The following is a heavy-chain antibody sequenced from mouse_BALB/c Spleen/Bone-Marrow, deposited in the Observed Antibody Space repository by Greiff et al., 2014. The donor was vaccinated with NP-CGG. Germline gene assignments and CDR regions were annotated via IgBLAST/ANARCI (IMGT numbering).Heavy chain of an antibody. V-gene: IGHV1S29*02. CDR2: IYPYNGGT. D-gene: IGHD2-12*01. CDR3: AITTLYAMDY. Sequence: VQLQQSGPELVKPGASVKVSCKASGYTFTDYNMHWVKQSHGKSLEWIGYIYPYNGGTGYNQKFKSKATLTVDNSSSTAYMELRSLTSEDSAVYYCAITTLYAMDYWGQGTSVTVSS. CDR1: GYTFTDYN. J-gene: IGHJ4*01.